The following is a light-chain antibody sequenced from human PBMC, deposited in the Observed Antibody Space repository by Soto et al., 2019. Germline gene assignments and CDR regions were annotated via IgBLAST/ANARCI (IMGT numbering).Light chain of an antibody. CDR2: KAS. J-gene: IGKJ1*01. Sequence: DIQMTQSPSTVSASVGDRVTITCRASQTISDRLAWYQQKPGKAPNLLIYKASILEGGVPSRFSGSESGTEFTLTISGLQPDDFATYYCQQYNNYWTFGQGTKVDIK. CDR3: QQYNNYWT. CDR1: QTISDR. V-gene: IGKV1-5*03.